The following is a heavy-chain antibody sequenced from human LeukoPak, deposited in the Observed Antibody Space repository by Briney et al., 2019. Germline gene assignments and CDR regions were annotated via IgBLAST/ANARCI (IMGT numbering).Heavy chain of an antibody. J-gene: IGHJ5*02. Sequence: ASVKVSCKASVYTGTGYYMHWVRQAPGQGLEWMGWINPNSGGTNYAQKFQGRVTMTRDTSISTASMELSRLRTDDTAVYYCARDGIAAAGTRNWCAPWGQGTLVTVTS. CDR3: ARDGIAAAGTRNWCAP. V-gene: IGHV1-2*02. CDR1: VYTGTGYY. CDR2: INPNSGGT. D-gene: IGHD6-13*01.